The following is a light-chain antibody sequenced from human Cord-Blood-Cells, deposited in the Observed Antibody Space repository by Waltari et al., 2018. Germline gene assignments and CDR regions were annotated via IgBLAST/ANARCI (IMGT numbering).Light chain of an antibody. CDR2: WAS. CDR1: QSVLYSSNNKNY. J-gene: IGKJ5*01. Sequence: DIVMTQSPDSLSVSLGERATINCKSSQSVLYSSNNKNYLAWYQQQPEPPPKLLILWASTQESAVHGRFSGSGSRIDFSLTISSLQADDVAVYYCKQYYRTITFGKGTRLEI. CDR3: KQYYRTIT. V-gene: IGKV4-1*01.